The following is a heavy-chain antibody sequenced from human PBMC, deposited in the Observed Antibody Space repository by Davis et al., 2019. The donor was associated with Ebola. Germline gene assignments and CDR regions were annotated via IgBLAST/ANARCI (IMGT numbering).Heavy chain of an antibody. Sequence: ASVKVSCKASGYTFTSYAMHWVRQAPGQRLEWMGWINAGNGNTKYSQRFQGRVTITTDTSASTVYLDLTSLRSDDTAVFYCAKASFGYNSGWYADYWGPGSLVTVSS. CDR3: AKASFGYNSGWYADY. V-gene: IGHV1-3*01. CDR1: GYTFTSYA. D-gene: IGHD6-19*01. CDR2: INAGNGNT. J-gene: IGHJ4*02.